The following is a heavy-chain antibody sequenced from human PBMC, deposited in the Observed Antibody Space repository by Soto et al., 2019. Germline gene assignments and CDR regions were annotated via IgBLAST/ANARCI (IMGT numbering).Heavy chain of an antibody. D-gene: IGHD3-9*01. CDR1: GYTFTSYG. Sequence: ASVKVSCKASGYTFTSYGISWVRQAPGQGLEWMGWISAYNGNTNYAQKLQGRVTMTTDTSTSTAYMELRSLRSDDTAVYYCARVNDILTGYYFFEYWGQGTLVTVSS. J-gene: IGHJ4*02. CDR2: ISAYNGNT. CDR3: ARVNDILTGYYFFEY. V-gene: IGHV1-18*01.